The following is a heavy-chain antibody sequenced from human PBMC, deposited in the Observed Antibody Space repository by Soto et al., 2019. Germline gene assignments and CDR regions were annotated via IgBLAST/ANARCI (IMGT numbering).Heavy chain of an antibody. CDR1: GYTFTGYY. J-gene: IGHJ4*02. CDR2: INPNSGGT. Sequence: ASVKVSCKASGYTFTGYYMHWVRQAPGQGLEWMGWINPNSGGTNYAQKFQGRVTMTRDTSISTAYMELSRLRSDDTAVYYCARDPDYDFWSGYPFYWRQGTLVTVSS. V-gene: IGHV1-2*02. D-gene: IGHD3-3*01. CDR3: ARDPDYDFWSGYPFY.